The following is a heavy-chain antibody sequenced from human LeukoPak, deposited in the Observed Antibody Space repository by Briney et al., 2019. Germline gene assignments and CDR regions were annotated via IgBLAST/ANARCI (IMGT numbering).Heavy chain of an antibody. CDR3: ASGGNRYFDY. CDR2: ISSSSDAT. J-gene: IGHJ4*02. V-gene: IGHV3-48*04. CDR1: GFTFSNYG. Sequence: GSLRLSCAASGFTFSNYGMNWVRQAPGKGLEWLSYISSSSDATHYADSVKGRFTISRDNAKNSLYLQMNSLTVEDTAVYYCASGGNRYFDYWGQGTLVTVSS. D-gene: IGHD3-10*01.